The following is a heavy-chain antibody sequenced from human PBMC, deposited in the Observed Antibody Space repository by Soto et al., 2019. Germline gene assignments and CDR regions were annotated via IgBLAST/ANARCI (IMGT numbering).Heavy chain of an antibody. D-gene: IGHD3-22*01. CDR2: ISSSSSYI. CDR3: ARDLGYYDSSGRRSAFDI. V-gene: IGHV3-21*01. J-gene: IGHJ3*02. CDR1: GFTFSSYS. Sequence: EVQLVESGGGLVKPGGSLRLSCAASGFTFSSYSMNWVRQAPGKGLESVSSISSSSSYIYYADSVKGRFTISRDNAKNSLYLQMNRLRAEDTAVYYCARDLGYYDSSGRRSAFDIWGQGTMVTVSS.